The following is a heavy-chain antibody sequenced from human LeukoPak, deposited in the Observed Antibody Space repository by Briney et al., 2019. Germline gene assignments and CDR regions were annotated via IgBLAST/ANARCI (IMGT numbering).Heavy chain of an antibody. J-gene: IGHJ4*02. CDR1: GFTFSSYS. V-gene: IGHV3-21*01. CDR3: ARAVEALTTLFCFDY. CDR2: ISSSSSYI. D-gene: IGHD3-9*01. Sequence: GGSLRLSCAASGFTFSSYSMNWVRQAPGKGLEWVSSISSSSSYIYYADSVKGRFTISRDNAKNSLYLQMNSLRAEDTAVYYCARAVEALTTLFCFDYWGQGTLVTVSS.